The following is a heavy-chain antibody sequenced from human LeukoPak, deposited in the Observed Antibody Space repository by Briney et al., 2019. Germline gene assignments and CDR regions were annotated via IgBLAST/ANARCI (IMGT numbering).Heavy chain of an antibody. J-gene: IGHJ6*02. CDR3: ARGGSTRPGSGTYYDPRDYSYGMDV. D-gene: IGHD3-10*01. Sequence: GGSLRLSCAASRFTFSDYYMSWIRQAPGKGLEWLSYISSSGTSKYYADSVKGRFTISRDNAKNSLYLHMRSLRAEDTAVYYCARGGSTRPGSGTYYDPRDYSYGMDVWGQGTTVTVSS. V-gene: IGHV3-11*01. CDR2: ISSSGTSK. CDR1: RFTFSDYY.